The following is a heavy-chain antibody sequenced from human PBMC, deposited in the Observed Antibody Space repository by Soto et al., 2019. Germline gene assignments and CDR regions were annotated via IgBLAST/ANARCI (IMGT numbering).Heavy chain of an antibody. Sequence: AAVKVSCKASGGTFSSYAISWVRQAPGQGXEWMGGIIPIFGTANYAQKFQGRVTITADESTSTAYMELSSLRSEDTAVYYCARANYDYVWGSYRYNWFDPWGQGTLVTVSS. CDR1: GGTFSSYA. V-gene: IGHV1-69*13. J-gene: IGHJ5*02. CDR3: ARANYDYVWGSYRYNWFDP. D-gene: IGHD3-16*02. CDR2: IIPIFGTA.